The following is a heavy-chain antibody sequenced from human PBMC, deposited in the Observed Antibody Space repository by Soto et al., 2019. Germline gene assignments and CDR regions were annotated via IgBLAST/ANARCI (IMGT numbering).Heavy chain of an antibody. Sequence: ASVKVSCKASGGTFSSYAISWVRQAPGQGLEWMGGIIPIFGTANYAQKFQGRVTITADKSTSTAYMELSSLRSEDTAVYYCASGKAATVPLYYFDYWGQGTLVTVSS. J-gene: IGHJ4*02. V-gene: IGHV1-69*06. CDR2: IIPIFGTA. D-gene: IGHD2-15*01. CDR3: ASGKAATVPLYYFDY. CDR1: GGTFSSYA.